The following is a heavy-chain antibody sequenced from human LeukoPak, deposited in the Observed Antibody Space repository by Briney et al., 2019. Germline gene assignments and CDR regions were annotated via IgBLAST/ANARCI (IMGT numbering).Heavy chain of an antibody. CDR1: GYTFTSYY. J-gene: IGHJ4*02. D-gene: IGHD4-23*01. CDR3: ARTVYGGNSYYFDY. CDR2: INPTGGST. Sequence: APVKVSCKASGYTFTSYYIHWVRQAPGQGLEWMGIINPTGGSTNYAQRFQGRVTMTRDTSTSTVYMELSSLRSEDTAVYFCARTVYGGNSYYFDYWGQGTLVTVSS. V-gene: IGHV1-46*01.